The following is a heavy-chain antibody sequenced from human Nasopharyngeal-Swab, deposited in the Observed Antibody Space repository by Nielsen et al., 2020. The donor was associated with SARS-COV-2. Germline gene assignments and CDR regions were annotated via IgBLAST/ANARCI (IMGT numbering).Heavy chain of an antibody. CDR2: TRSKAYGGTT. CDR3: TRDEYYYDSSGIDDAFDI. Sequence: WIRQPPGKGLEWVGFTRSKAYGGTTEYAASVKGRFTISRDDSKSIAYLQMNSLKTEDTAVYYCTRDEYYYDSSGIDDAFDIWGQGTMVTVSS. V-gene: IGHV3-49*02. J-gene: IGHJ3*02. D-gene: IGHD3-22*01.